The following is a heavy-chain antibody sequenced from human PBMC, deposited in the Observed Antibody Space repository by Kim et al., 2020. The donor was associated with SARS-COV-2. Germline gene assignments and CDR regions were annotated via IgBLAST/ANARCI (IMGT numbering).Heavy chain of an antibody. CDR3: ARGGGATWYYGMDV. V-gene: IGHV4-34*01. Sequence: PSLKSRVTISVDTSKNQFSLKLSAVTAADTAVYYCARGGGATWYYGMDVWGQGTTVTVSS. D-gene: IGHD1-26*01. J-gene: IGHJ6*02.